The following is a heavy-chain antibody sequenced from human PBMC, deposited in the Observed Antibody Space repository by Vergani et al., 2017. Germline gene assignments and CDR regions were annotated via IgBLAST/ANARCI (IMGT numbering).Heavy chain of an antibody. CDR2: IYSSGTT. Sequence: QVQLQESGPGLVKPSQTLSLTCTVSGSAFSSGGQSWTWVRQPANQGLEWIGRIYSSGTTNYNPPLRSRVTMSVDTSKKQFSLELTSVTAADTAVYYCARDGGDYDKDALDLWGLGTMVTV. D-gene: IGHD2-21*02. CDR3: ARDGGDYDKDALDL. V-gene: IGHV4-61*02. J-gene: IGHJ3*01. CDR1: GSAFSSGGQS.